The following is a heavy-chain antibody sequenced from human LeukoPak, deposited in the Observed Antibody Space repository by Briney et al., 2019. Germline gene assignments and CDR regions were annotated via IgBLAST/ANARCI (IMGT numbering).Heavy chain of an antibody. Sequence: GASVKVSCKASGYTFTSYYMHWVRQAPGQGLEWMGIINPSGGSTSYAQKFQGRVTMTRDMSTSTVYMELRSLRSDDTAVYYCARDTPTVTTRYYYYYMDVWGKGTTVTVSS. D-gene: IGHD4-17*01. CDR2: INPSGGST. V-gene: IGHV1-46*01. J-gene: IGHJ6*03. CDR1: GYTFTSYY. CDR3: ARDTPTVTTRYYYYYMDV.